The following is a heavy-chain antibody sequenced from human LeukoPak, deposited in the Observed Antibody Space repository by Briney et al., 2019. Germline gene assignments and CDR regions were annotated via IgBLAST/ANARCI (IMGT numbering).Heavy chain of an antibody. D-gene: IGHD1-26*01. J-gene: IGHJ4*02. CDR1: GDTVSTNSGV. CDR2: TYYRSRWYD. V-gene: IGHV6-1*01. Sequence: SQTLSLTCAISGDTVSTNSGVWNWIRQSPSRGLEWLGRTYYRSRWYDDYAVSVRSRITINPDTSKNQFSLQLTSVTPEDTAVYYCARGWNSGIFWYWGQGTLVTVSS. CDR3: ARGWNSGIFWY.